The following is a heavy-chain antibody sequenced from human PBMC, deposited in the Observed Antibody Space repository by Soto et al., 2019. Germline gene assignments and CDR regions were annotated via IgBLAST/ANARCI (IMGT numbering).Heavy chain of an antibody. Sequence: GGSLRLSCAASGFTFSAYNMHWVRQAPGKGLEGVAMISDGGGNVYYADAVKGRFTVSRDNYRDFVYLEISSLTGDDAAVYYCAKDFERSAFDHWGQGTPVTVS. V-gene: IGHV3-30*02. D-gene: IGHD3-3*01. CDR3: AKDFERSAFDH. CDR1: GFTFSAYN. CDR2: ISDGGGNV. J-gene: IGHJ4*02.